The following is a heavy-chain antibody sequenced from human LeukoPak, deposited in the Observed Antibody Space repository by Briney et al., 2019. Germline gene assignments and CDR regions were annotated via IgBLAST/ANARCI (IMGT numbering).Heavy chain of an antibody. J-gene: IGHJ4*02. CDR1: GFTFSSYG. Sequence: GGSLRLSCAASGFTFSSYGMHWVRQAPGKGLEWVAFIRYDGSNKYYADSVKGRFTISRDNSKNTLYLQMNCLRAEDTAVYYCAKVIPDIVVVVAATAPFDYWGQGTLVTVSS. V-gene: IGHV3-30*02. CDR3: AKVIPDIVVVVAATAPFDY. D-gene: IGHD2-15*01. CDR2: IRYDGSNK.